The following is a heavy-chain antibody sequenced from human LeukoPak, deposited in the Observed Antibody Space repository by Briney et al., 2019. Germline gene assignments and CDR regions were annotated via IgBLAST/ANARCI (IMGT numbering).Heavy chain of an antibody. CDR1: GFTFSSYG. D-gene: IGHD6-19*01. CDR2: ISYDGSNK. V-gene: IGHV3-30*18. Sequence: GGSLRLSCAASGFTFSSYGMHWVRQAPGKGLEWVAVISYDGSNKYYADSVKGRFTISRGNSKNTLYLQMNSLRAEDTAVYYCAKDDRWLAYYFDYWGQGTLVTVSS. CDR3: AKDDRWLAYYFDY. J-gene: IGHJ4*02.